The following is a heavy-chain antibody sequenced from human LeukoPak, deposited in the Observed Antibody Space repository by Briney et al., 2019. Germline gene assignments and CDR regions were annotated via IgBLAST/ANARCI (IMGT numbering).Heavy chain of an antibody. J-gene: IGHJ5*02. V-gene: IGHV4-59*01. D-gene: IGHD2-15*01. CDR1: GGSISGYY. CDR2: IYYSGST. CDR3: ARAVVVAATVKWFDP. Sequence: PSESLSLTCTVSGGSISGYYWSWIRQSPGKGLEWIGYIYYSGSTNYNPSLKSRVTMSVDTSKNHFSLKVSSVTAADTAVYYCARAVVVAATVKWFDPWGQGTLVTVSS.